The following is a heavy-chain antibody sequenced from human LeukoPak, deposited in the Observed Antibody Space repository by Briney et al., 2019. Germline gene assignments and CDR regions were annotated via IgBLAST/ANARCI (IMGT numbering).Heavy chain of an antibody. V-gene: IGHV4-39*01. CDR3: ARPGYSSGWRVVDY. CDR2: IYYSGST. J-gene: IGHJ4*02. CDR1: GGSISSYY. Sequence: SETLSLTCTVSGGSISSYYWSWIRQPPGKGLEWIGSIYYSGSTYYNPSLKSRVTISVDTSKNQFSLKLSSVTAADTAVYYCARPGYSSGWRVVDYWGQGTLVTVSS. D-gene: IGHD6-19*01.